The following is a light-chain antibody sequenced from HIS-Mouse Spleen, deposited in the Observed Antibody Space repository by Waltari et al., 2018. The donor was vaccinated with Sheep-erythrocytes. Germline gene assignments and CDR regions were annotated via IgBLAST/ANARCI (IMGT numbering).Light chain of an antibody. J-gene: IGLJ3*02. Sequence: QSALTQPASVSGSPGQSITIPCPGTSSDVGRDNLVPWYQQHPGKAPKLMIYEGSKRPSGVSNRFSGSKSGNTASLTISGLQAEDEADYYCCSYAGSYTFWVFGGGTKLTVL. CDR1: SSDVGRDNL. CDR3: CSYAGSYTFWV. CDR2: EGS. V-gene: IGLV2-23*03.